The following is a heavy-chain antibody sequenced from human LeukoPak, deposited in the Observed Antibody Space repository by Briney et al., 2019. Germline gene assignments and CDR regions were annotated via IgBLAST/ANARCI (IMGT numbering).Heavy chain of an antibody. Sequence: PGGSLRLSCAASGFTFSSYSMNWVRQAPGKGLEWVSSISSSSSYIYYADSVKGRFTISRDNAKNSLYLQMNSLRAEDTAVYYYARDPTGSGSYDGGPVVGWGQGTLVTVSS. J-gene: IGHJ4*02. CDR1: GFTFSSYS. CDR3: ARDPTGSGSYDGGPVVG. V-gene: IGHV3-21*01. D-gene: IGHD1-26*01. CDR2: ISSSSSYI.